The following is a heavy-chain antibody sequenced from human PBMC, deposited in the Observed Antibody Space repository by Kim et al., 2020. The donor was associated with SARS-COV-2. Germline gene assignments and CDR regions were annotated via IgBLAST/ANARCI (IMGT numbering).Heavy chain of an antibody. CDR1: GFTFSSYW. Sequence: GGSLRFSCAASGFTFSSYWMSWVRQAPGKGLEWVANIKQDGSEKYYVDSVKGRFTISRDNAKNSLYLQMNSLRAEDTAVYYCARAKRGYDILTGPHKNSHYYNYYGMDVWGQGTTVTVSS. V-gene: IGHV3-7*01. CDR2: IKQDGSEK. D-gene: IGHD3-9*01. CDR3: ARAKRGYDILTGPHKNSHYYNYYGMDV. J-gene: IGHJ6*02.